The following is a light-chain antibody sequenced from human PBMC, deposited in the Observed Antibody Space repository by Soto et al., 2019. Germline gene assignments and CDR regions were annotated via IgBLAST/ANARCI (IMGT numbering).Light chain of an antibody. J-gene: IGKJ5*01. CDR2: GAS. CDR1: ESINNF. CDR3: QQSHSTPIT. V-gene: IGKV1-39*01. Sequence: IQMTQSPSSLSASVGDTVTITCRASESINNFLNWYHQKPGQAPKSLIYGASNLRSGVPSRFSGTGFGTDFTLIITSLQPEDFGTVYCQQSHSTPITFGQGTRLQI.